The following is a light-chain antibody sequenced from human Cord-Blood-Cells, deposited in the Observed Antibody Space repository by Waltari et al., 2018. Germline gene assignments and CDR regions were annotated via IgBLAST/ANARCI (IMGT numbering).Light chain of an antibody. CDR3: SSYTSSSTVV. CDR2: DVS. J-gene: IGLJ2*01. Sequence: QSALTQPASVSGSPGQSITISCTGTSSDVGGYNYVSWYQQHPGKAPKLMIYDVSNRSSGVSNRFAGPKSGNTASLTISWLQAEDEADYYCSSYTSSSTVVFGGGTKLTVL. CDR1: SSDVGGYNY. V-gene: IGLV2-14*01.